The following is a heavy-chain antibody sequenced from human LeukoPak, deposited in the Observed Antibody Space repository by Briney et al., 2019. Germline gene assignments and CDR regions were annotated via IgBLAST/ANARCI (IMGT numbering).Heavy chain of an antibody. V-gene: IGHV3-9*01. CDR3: AKGGDDILTGYFPNY. CDR1: GFTFDDYA. CDR2: ISWNSGSI. D-gene: IGHD3-9*01. J-gene: IGHJ4*02. Sequence: PGGSLRLSCAASGFTFDDYAMHWVRQAPGKGLEWVSGISWNSGSIGYADSVKGRFTISRDNAKNSLYLQMNSLRAEDTALYYCAKGGDDILTGYFPNYWGQGTLVTVSS.